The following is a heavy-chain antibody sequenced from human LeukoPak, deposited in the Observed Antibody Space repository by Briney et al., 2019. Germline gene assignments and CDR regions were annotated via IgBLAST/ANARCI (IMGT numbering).Heavy chain of an antibody. J-gene: IGHJ4*02. CDR2: IKVDGTEK. D-gene: IGHD1-1*01. CDR3: ARDWNGSGTAFDH. CDR1: GFSFSAYW. Sequence: PGGSLRLSCAASGFSFSAYWMSWVRQAPGEGLEWVANIKVDGTEKYYVDSVKGRFTISRDNAKNSLSLQMSGLRAEDTAVYYCARDWNGSGTAFDHWGQGTLVTVSS. V-gene: IGHV3-7*05.